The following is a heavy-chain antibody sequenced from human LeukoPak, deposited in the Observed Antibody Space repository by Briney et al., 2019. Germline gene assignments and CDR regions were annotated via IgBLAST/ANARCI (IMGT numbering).Heavy chain of an antibody. V-gene: IGHV3-23*01. J-gene: IGHJ4*02. CDR3: AKDISAKKGPFDY. CDR1: GFTFSSYG. CDR2: ISGSGGST. Sequence: GGSLRLSCAASGFTFSSYGMSWVRQAPGKVLEWVSAISGSGGSTYYADSVKGRFTISRDNSKNTRYLQMNSLRAEDTAVYYCAKDISAKKGPFDYWGQGTLVTVSS. D-gene: IGHD6-25*01.